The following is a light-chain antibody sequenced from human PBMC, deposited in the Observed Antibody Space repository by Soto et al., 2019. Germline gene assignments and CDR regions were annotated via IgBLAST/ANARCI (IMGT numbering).Light chain of an antibody. CDR3: QTWGTGIQVI. CDR2: LSSDGSH. Sequence: QLVLTQSPSASASLGASVKVTCTLSSGHSNYAIAWHQLQPEKGPRYLMKLSSDGSHSKGDGIPDRFSGSSSGAERYLTISSLQSEDEADYYCQTWGTGIQVIFGGGTKLTVL. V-gene: IGLV4-69*01. CDR1: SGHSNYA. J-gene: IGLJ2*01.